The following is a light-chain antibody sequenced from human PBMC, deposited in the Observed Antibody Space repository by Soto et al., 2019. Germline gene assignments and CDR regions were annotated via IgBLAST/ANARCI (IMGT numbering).Light chain of an antibody. Sequence: QAVVTQPPSASGTPGQRVTISCSGSSFNIGTNTVQWHQQLPGTAPKLLMYGNHHHPSGVPDRFSGSKSGTSASLAITGLQSGDEADYYWAAWDDGLNGYVFGTGTKLTVL. V-gene: IGLV1-44*01. CDR1: SFNIGTNT. CDR2: GNH. J-gene: IGLJ1*01. CDR3: AAWDDGLNGYV.